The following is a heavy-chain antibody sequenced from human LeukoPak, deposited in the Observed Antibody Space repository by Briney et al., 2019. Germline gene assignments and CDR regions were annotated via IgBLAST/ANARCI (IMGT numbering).Heavy chain of an antibody. Sequence: GRSLRLSCAASGFTFSSYAMHWVRRAPGKGLEWVAVISYDGSNKYYADSVKGRFTISRDNSKNTLYLQMNSLRAEDTAVYYCARGHKVTVPPDYWGQGTLVTVSS. V-gene: IGHV3-30*01. CDR2: ISYDGSNK. CDR1: GFTFSSYA. D-gene: IGHD2-2*01. CDR3: ARGHKVTVPPDY. J-gene: IGHJ4*02.